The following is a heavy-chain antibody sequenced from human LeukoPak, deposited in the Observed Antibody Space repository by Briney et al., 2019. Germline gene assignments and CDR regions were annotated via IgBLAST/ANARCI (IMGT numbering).Heavy chain of an antibody. CDR2: I. J-gene: IGHJ4*02. CDR1: GFTFIDYD. CDR3: ARGGIQVSGIDEFDY. V-gene: IGHV3-13*01. Sequence: GGSLRLSCAASGFTFIDYDMHWVRQAIGKGLEWVSAIKGRFTISRENAESSLYLQMNSLRAEDTAVYYCARGGIQVSGIDEFDYWGQGTLVTVSS. D-gene: IGHD6-19*01.